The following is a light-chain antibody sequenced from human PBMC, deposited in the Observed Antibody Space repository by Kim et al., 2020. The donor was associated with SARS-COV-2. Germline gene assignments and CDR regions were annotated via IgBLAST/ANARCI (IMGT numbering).Light chain of an antibody. CDR1: QSVSSY. CDR3: QQRSNWPLALT. CDR2: DAS. J-gene: IGKJ4*01. V-gene: IGKV3-11*01. Sequence: PGERATLSCRASQSVSSYLAWYQQKPGQAPRLLIYDASNRATGIPARFSGSGSGTDFTLTISSLEPEDFAVYYCQQRSNWPLALTFGGGTKVDIK.